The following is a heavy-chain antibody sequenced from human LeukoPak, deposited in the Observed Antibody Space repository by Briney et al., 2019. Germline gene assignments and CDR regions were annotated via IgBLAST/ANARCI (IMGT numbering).Heavy chain of an antibody. D-gene: IGHD2/OR15-2a*01. CDR1: GFTFSSYE. J-gene: IGHJ6*03. V-gene: IGHV3-43D*03. CDR2: ITWDGGST. Sequence: GGSLRLSCAASGFTFSSYEMNWVRQASGKGLEWVSHITWDGGSTHYADSVEGRFTISRDNRENSLYLQMNSLRPEDTALYYCAKDRAARGRGNYFYMDVWGKGTTVTVSS. CDR3: AKDRAARGRGNYFYMDV.